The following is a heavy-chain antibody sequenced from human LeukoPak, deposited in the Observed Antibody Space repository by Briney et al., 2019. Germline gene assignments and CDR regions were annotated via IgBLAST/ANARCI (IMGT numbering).Heavy chain of an antibody. J-gene: IGHJ4*02. CDR3: ARPTPPLLAAAGTYYFDY. V-gene: IGHV4-39*01. D-gene: IGHD6-13*01. Sequence: PSETLSLTCTVSGGSISSSSYYWGWIRQPPGKGLEWIGSIYYSGSTYYNPSLKSRATISVDTSKNQFSLKLSSVTAADTAVYYCARPTPPLLAAAGTYYFDYWGQGTLVTVSS. CDR1: GGSISSSSYY. CDR2: IYYSGST.